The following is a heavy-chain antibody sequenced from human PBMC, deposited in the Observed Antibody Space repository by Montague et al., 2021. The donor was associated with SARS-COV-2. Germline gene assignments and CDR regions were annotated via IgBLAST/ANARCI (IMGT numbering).Heavy chain of an antibody. J-gene: IGHJ6*02. CDR3: ARDPFSYSSGWTYYYYGMDV. V-gene: IGHV3-30*03. D-gene: IGHD6-19*01. CDR1: GGSISSSS. CDR2: ISYDGSNK. Sequence: LSLTCTVSGGSISSSSYYWGWIRQAPGKGLEWVAVISYDGSNKYYVDSVKGRFTISRDNSKNTLYLQVNSLRAEDTAVYYCARDPFSYSSGWTYYYYGMDVWGQGTTVTVSS.